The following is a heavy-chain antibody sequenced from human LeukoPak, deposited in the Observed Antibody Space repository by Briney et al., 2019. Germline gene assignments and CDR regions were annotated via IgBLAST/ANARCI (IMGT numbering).Heavy chain of an antibody. CDR1: GYTLSEYG. D-gene: IGHD2-8*01. Sequence: ASVKVSCKASGYTLSEYGISWVRQAPGQGLEWVGWITTYNGEKIYSHKFQGRVTMTTDTSSGKYYTELRNLRSDDTAIYYCARDCSNGVCYPRDYWGQGTLVIVSS. V-gene: IGHV1-18*01. J-gene: IGHJ4*02. CDR2: ITTYNGEK. CDR3: ARDCSNGVCYPRDY.